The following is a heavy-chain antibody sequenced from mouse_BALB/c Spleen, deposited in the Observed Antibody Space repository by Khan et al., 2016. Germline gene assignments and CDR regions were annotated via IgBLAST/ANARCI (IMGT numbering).Heavy chain of an antibody. D-gene: IGHD1-1*01. CDR3: ARYDQDYNAWFAS. Sequence: QVQLKESGPGLVAPSQSLSITCTVSGFSLTNSGVHWIRQPPGKGLEWLGVIWPGGSTDYNSALMSRLSITKDNSQNQVFLKMLSMQTDDTAMYYSARYDQDYNAWFASWGQGTLVIVSA. V-gene: IGHV2-9*02. CDR1: GFSLTNSG. J-gene: IGHJ3*01. CDR2: IWPGGST.